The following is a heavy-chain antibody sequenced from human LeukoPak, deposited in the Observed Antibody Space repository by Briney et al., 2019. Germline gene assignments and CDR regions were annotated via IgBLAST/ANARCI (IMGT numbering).Heavy chain of an antibody. CDR3: ARGYGDYENYFDY. V-gene: IGHV4-34*01. Sequence: SETLSLTCAVYGGSFSGYYWSWIRQPPGKGLEWIGEINHSGSTNYNPSLKSRVTISVDTSKNQFSLKLSSVTAADTAVYYCARGYGDYENYFDYWGQGTLVTVSS. CDR2: INHSGST. D-gene: IGHD4-17*01. CDR1: GGSFSGYY. J-gene: IGHJ4*02.